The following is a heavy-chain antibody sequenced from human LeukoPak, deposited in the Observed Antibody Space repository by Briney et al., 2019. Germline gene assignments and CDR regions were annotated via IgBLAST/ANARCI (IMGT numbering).Heavy chain of an antibody. V-gene: IGHV4-59*01. CDR2: IHYTGST. Sequence: SETLSLTCTVSGGSINSYYWSWIRQPPGKGLECIGYIHYTGSTNYNPSLKSRVTISVDTSNSQFSLKLSSVTAADTAIYYCARGGYYGSGNDFRFDTWGQGTLVTVSS. CDR1: GGSINSYY. J-gene: IGHJ5*02. D-gene: IGHD3-10*01. CDR3: ARGGYYGSGNDFRFDT.